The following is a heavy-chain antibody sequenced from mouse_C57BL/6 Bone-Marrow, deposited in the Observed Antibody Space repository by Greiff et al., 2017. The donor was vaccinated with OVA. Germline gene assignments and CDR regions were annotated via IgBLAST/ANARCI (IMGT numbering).Heavy chain of an antibody. J-gene: IGHJ3*01. V-gene: IGHV5-17*01. Sequence: EVKLQESGGGLVKPGGSLKLSCAASGFTFSDYGMHWVRQAPEKGLEWVAYISSGSSTIYYADTVKGRFTISRDNAKNTLFLQMTSLRSEDTAMYYCARSYYYGSSWGFAYWGQGTLVTVSA. CDR2: ISSGSSTI. D-gene: IGHD1-1*01. CDR3: ARSYYYGSSWGFAY. CDR1: GFTFSDYG.